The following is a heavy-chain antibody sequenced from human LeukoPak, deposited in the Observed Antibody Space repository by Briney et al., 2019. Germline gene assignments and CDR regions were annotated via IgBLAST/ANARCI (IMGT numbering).Heavy chain of an antibody. Sequence: GGSLRLSYAASGLTFDDYAMHWVRQAPGKGLEWVSGISWNSGSIGYADSVKGRFTISRDNAKNSLYLQMNTLRAEDTALYYCAKDLRGYSGYEFLNWGQGTLVTVSS. V-gene: IGHV3-9*01. CDR3: AKDLRGYSGYEFLN. D-gene: IGHD5-12*01. CDR1: GLTFDDYA. CDR2: ISWNSGSI. J-gene: IGHJ4*02.